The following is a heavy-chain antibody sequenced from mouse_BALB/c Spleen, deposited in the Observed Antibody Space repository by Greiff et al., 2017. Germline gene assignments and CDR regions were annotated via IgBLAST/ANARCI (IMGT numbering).Heavy chain of an antibody. CDR3: KSAYYSNYYAMDY. J-gene: IGHJ4*01. CDR2: IDPSNSET. D-gene: IGHD2-5*01. Sequence: VQLQQSGPELVRPGASVKMSCKASGYTFTSYGMHWVKQRPGQGLEWIGMIDPSNSETRLNQKFKDKATLNVDKSSNTAYMQLNSLTSEDSAVYFCKSAYYSNYYAMDYWGQGTSVTVSS. CDR1: GYTFTSYG. V-gene: IGHV1S127*01.